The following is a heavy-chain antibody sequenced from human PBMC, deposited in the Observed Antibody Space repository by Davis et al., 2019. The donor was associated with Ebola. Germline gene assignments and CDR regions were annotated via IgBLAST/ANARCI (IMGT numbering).Heavy chain of an antibody. CDR2: IYPGDSDT. V-gene: IGHV5-51*01. D-gene: IGHD4-17*01. Sequence: GESLKISCQGSGYTFPSHWIGWVRQMPGKGLDWMGIIYPGDSDTRYSPSFQGQVTMSADKSVSTAYLQWSGLKASDTAMYYCARGAGDGDYVDYWGQGTLVTVSS. J-gene: IGHJ4*02. CDR3: ARGAGDGDYVDY. CDR1: GYTFPSHW.